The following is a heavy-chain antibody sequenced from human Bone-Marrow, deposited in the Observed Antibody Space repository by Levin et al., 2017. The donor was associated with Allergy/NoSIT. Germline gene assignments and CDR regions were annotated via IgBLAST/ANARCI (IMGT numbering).Heavy chain of an antibody. CDR1: GFTFADYT. J-gene: IGHJ3*02. CDR3: ARDPSYYYAPDAFDI. Sequence: GESLKISCTGSGFTFADYTMSWLRHSPAKGLEWVGFIEGKAFGETIQYAPSVKGRFVISREDSRGIAYLQMSSLKTEDTGVYYCARDPSYYYAPDAFDIWGQGTTVTVSS. CDR2: IEGKAFGETI. V-gene: IGHV3-49*03. D-gene: IGHD3-10*01.